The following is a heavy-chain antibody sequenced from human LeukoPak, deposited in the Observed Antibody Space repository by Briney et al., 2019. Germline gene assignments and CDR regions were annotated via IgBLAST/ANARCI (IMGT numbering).Heavy chain of an antibody. V-gene: IGHV3-30*03. CDR2: ISYDGSNK. CDR1: GFTFSSYG. CDR3: AIPGVSDY. J-gene: IGHJ4*02. Sequence: GGSLRLSCAASGFTFSSYGMHWVRQAPGKGLEWVAVISYDGSNKYYADSVKGRFTISRDNSKNTLYLQMNSLRAEDTAVYYCAIPGVSDYWGQGTLVTVSS.